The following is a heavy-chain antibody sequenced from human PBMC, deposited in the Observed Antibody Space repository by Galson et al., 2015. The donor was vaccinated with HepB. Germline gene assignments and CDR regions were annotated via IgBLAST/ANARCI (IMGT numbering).Heavy chain of an antibody. D-gene: IGHD1-1*01. CDR2: ISYDGSNK. CDR3: ARDNLENQLNWLDP. J-gene: IGHJ5*02. Sequence: SLRLSCAASGFTFSNYGMHWVRQAPGKGLEWVAVISYDGSNKYYADSVKGRFTISRDNANNTLYLQMTSLRAEDTGVYFCARDNLENQLNWLDPWGRGTLVTVSS. CDR1: GFTFSNYG. V-gene: IGHV3-30*03.